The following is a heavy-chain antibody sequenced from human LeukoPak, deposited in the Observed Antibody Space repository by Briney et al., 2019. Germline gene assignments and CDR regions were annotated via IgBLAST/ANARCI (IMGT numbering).Heavy chain of an antibody. V-gene: IGHV4-4*07. CDR2: IYTSGST. CDR1: GGSISSYY. CDR3: ARDRTGTTFSHYYYYYMDV. J-gene: IGHJ6*03. Sequence: SETLSLTCTVSGGSISSYYWSWIRQPAGKGLEWIGRIYTSGSTNYNPSLKSRVTMSVDTSKNQFTLKLSSVTAADTAVYYCARDRTGTTFSHYYYYYMDVWGKGTTVTVSS. D-gene: IGHD1-7*01.